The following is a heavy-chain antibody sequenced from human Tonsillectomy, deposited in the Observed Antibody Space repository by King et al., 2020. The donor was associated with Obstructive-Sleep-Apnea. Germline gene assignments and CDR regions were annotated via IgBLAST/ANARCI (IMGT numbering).Heavy chain of an antibody. CDR2: IYFSGST. CDR1: GGSISSFY. Sequence: QLQESGPGLVKPSETLSLTCTVSGGSISSFYWNWIRHPPGKGLEWIGYIYFSGSTNYNPSLKSRVTISVDTPKNQFSLNLSSVTAADTAVYYCARGVVATIFDYWGQGTLVTVSS. V-gene: IGHV4-59*01. CDR3: ARGVVATIFDY. J-gene: IGHJ4*02. D-gene: IGHD5-12*01.